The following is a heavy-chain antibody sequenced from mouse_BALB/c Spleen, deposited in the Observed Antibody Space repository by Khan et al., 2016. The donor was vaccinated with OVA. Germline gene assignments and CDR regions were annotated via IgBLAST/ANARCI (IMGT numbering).Heavy chain of an antibody. J-gene: IGHJ3*01. Sequence: VQLQESGAELVKPGASVRLSCKASGYTFTSYYLYWVKQRPGQGLEWIGDINPSNGDTNFNEKFKSKATLTVDKSSSTAYIHLNSLTSEDSAVYYCTRSGYGSLAYGGQGTLVTVSA. CDR3: TRSGYGSLAY. V-gene: IGHV1-53*01. CDR2: INPSNGDT. D-gene: IGHD2-2*01. CDR1: GYTFTSYY.